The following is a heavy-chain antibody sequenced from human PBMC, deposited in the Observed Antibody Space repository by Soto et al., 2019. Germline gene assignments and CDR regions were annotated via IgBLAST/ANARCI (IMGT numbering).Heavy chain of an antibody. D-gene: IGHD6-13*01. CDR1: RGSTSNSNKY. CDR2: IYYTGTT. Sequence: GSRGSTSNSNKYWGWIRQPPGKGLDWIGSIYYTGTTYYNPSLKGRVTISVDTSKNQFSLKLGSVTAADTAVYYCARLVSGSSSWIVDYWGQGTLVTVSS. CDR3: ARLVSGSSSWIVDY. V-gene: IGHV4-39*01. J-gene: IGHJ4*02.